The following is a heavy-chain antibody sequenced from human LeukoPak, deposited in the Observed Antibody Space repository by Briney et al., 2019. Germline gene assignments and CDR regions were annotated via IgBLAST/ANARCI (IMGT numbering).Heavy chain of an antibody. CDR3: ARSAYYYDSSGFN. J-gene: IGHJ4*02. CDR2: ISSSSSYI. D-gene: IGHD3-22*01. V-gene: IGHV3-21*01. CDR1: GFTFSSYS. Sequence: GGSLRLSCAASGFTFSSYSMNWVRQAPGKGLEWVSSISSSSSYIYYADSVKGRFTISRDNAKNSLYLQMNSLRAEDTAVYYCARSAYYYDSSGFNWGQGTLVTVSS.